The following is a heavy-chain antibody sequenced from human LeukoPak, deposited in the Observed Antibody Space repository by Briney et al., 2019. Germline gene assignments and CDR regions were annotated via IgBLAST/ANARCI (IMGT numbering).Heavy chain of an antibody. CDR2: IRGSGGST. CDR1: GFTFSSYA. V-gene: IGHV3-23*01. J-gene: IGHJ6*02. Sequence: GGSLRLSCAASGFTFSSYAMSWVRQAPGKGLEWVSAIRGSGGSTYYADSVKGRFTISRDNSKNTLYLQMNSLRAEDTAVYYCAKADGTTFYYYYGMDVWGQGTTVTVSS. CDR3: AKADGTTFYYYYGMDV. D-gene: IGHD1-1*01.